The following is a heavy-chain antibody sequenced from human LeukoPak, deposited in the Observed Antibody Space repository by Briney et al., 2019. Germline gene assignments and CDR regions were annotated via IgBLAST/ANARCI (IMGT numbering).Heavy chain of an antibody. D-gene: IGHD2-15*01. J-gene: IGHJ3*02. CDR2: INHSGST. CDR1: GGSFSGYY. CDR3: ARPIKFDCSGGSCYGVPADAFDI. V-gene: IGHV4-34*01. Sequence: SETLSLTCAVYGGSFSGYYWSWIRQPPGKGLEWIGEINHSGSTNYNPSLKSRVTISVDTSKNQFSLKLSSVTAADTAVYYCARPIKFDCSGGSCYGVPADAFDIWGQGSMVTVSS.